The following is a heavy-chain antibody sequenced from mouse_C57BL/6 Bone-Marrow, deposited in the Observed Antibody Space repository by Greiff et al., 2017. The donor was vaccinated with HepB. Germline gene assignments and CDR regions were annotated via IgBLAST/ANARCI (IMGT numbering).Heavy chain of an antibody. CDR3: AREGGNYPYWYFDV. V-gene: IGHV1-39*01. Sequence: EVHLVESGPELVKPGASVKISCKASGYSFTDYNMNWVKQSNGKSLEWIGVINPNYGTTSYNQKFKGKATLTVDQSSSTAYMQLNSLTSEDSAVYYCAREGGNYPYWYFDVWGTGTTVTVSS. J-gene: IGHJ1*03. D-gene: IGHD2-1*01. CDR1: GYSFTDYN. CDR2: INPNYGTT.